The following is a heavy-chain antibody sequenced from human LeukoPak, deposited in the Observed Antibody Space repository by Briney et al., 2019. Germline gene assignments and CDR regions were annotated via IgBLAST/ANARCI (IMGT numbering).Heavy chain of an antibody. D-gene: IGHD4-17*01. CDR2: IKQDGSEK. V-gene: IGHV3-7*01. Sequence: GGSLRLSCAASGFTFSSYWMSWVPQAPGKGLEWVASIKQDGSEKYYVDSVKGRFTISRDNAKNSLYLQMNSLRAEDTALYYCARAPGEGWFDPWGQGTLVTVSS. CDR1: GFTFSSYW. CDR3: ARAPGEGWFDP. J-gene: IGHJ5*02.